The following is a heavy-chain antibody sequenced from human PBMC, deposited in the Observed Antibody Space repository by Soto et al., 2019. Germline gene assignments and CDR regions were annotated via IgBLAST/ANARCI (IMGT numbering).Heavy chain of an antibody. Sequence: HVQLVQSGTEVKKPGASVRVSCMVSGYPFTTYYIHWVRQAPGQGLECMGEIDPRSGGTVYEQKFQGRVTMTRDTSISTVYMDLSGLTSDDTALYSCATDNYGIFPYWGQGSLVTVSS. CDR3: ATDNYGIFPY. CDR1: GYPFTTYY. V-gene: IGHV1-2*02. J-gene: IGHJ4*02. D-gene: IGHD3-10*01. CDR2: IDPRSGGT.